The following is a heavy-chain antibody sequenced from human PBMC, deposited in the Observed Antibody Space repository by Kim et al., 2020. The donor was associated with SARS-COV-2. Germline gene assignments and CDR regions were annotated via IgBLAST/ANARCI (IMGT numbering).Heavy chain of an antibody. CDR3: ARRWGQLDAFDI. CDR1: GGTFSSYA. J-gene: IGHJ3*02. CDR2: IIPIFGTA. Sequence: SVKVSCKASGGTFSSYAISWVRQAPGQGLEWMGGIIPIFGTANYAQKFQGRVTITADESTSTAYMELSSLRSEDTAVYYCARRWGQLDAFDIWGQGTMVTVSS. V-gene: IGHV1-69*13. D-gene: IGHD2-15*01.